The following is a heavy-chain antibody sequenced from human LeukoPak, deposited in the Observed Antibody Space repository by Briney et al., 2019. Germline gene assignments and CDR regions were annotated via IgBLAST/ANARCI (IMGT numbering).Heavy chain of an antibody. Sequence: SETLSLTCTVSGGSISSYYWSWIRQPPGKGLEWVGYIYYSGSTNYNPSLKSRVTISVDTSKNQFSLKLSSVTAADTAVYYCARQRTSGYLQGGWFDPWGQGTLVTVSS. J-gene: IGHJ5*02. CDR1: GGSISSYY. V-gene: IGHV4-59*08. CDR3: ARQRTSGYLQGGWFDP. D-gene: IGHD3-22*01. CDR2: IYYSGST.